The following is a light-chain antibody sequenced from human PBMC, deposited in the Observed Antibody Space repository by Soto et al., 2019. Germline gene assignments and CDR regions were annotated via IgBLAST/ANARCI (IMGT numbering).Light chain of an antibody. CDR1: SSDLGGHKS. V-gene: IGLV2-14*03. Sequence: QPVLTQPASLSGSPGQSITISCTGASSDLGGHKSVSWFQQHPGKAPRLIISEVSYRPSGISSRFSGSKSANMASLTISGLQSDDEADYYCSSYTTNSSVVFGGGTKLTVL. CDR2: EVS. CDR3: SSYTTNSSVV. J-gene: IGLJ2*01.